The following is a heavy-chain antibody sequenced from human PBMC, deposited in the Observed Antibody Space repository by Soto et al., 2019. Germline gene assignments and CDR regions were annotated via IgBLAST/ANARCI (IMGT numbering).Heavy chain of an antibody. CDR3: ARVNYYGSGSYEDFFYYYGLDV. D-gene: IGHD3-10*01. J-gene: IGHJ6*02. Sequence: QVQLVQSGAEVKKPGASVKVSCKASGYTFSTYDINWVRQAPGQGLEWMGWMNPNSGDTGYAQKFLGRVTMTRDSSIRTVYMELSSLSSEDTAVYYCARVNYYGSGSYEDFFYYYGLDVWGQWTTVTVSS. CDR1: GYTFSTYD. CDR2: MNPNSGDT. V-gene: IGHV1-8*01.